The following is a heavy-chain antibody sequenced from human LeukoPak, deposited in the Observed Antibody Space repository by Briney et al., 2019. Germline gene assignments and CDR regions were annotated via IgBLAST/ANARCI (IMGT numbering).Heavy chain of an antibody. D-gene: IGHD3-9*01. CDR3: ARAVYYYDILTGYYRSGAFDI. CDR1: GGSISSYY. J-gene: IGHJ3*02. V-gene: IGHV4-59*01. Sequence: SETLSLTCTVSGGSISSYYWSWIRQPPGKGLWWIGYIYYSGSTHYNPSLKSRVTISVDTSKNQFPLKLSSVTAADTAVYYCARAVYYYDILTGYYRSGAFDIWGQGTMVTVSS. CDR2: IYYSGST.